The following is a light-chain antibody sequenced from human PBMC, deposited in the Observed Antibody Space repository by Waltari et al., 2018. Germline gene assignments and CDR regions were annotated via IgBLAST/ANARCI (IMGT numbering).Light chain of an antibody. V-gene: IGKV3-11*01. Sequence: EIVLTQSPATLSLSPGDTAALSCRASQSVSGYLAWYQQIPGQSPRLLIYDASIRATGVPARFSGSGSGTDFTLTISSLEPEDFAVYYCQHRYNWPLTFGQGTKVEIK. CDR3: QHRYNWPLT. CDR1: QSVSGY. CDR2: DAS. J-gene: IGKJ1*01.